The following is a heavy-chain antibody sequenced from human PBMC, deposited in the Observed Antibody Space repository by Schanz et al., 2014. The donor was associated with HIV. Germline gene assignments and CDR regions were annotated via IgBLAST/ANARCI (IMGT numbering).Heavy chain of an antibody. J-gene: IGHJ4*02. CDR1: GGSISSGGYY. V-gene: IGHV4-31*03. Sequence: QVQLQESGPGLVKPSQTLSLTCTVSGGSISSGGYYWSWIRQYPGKGLEWIGYIYYSGSTYYNPSLKSRVTISVDTSKNQFSLKLDSVTAADTAVYYCARAKWPPRNRHFDFWGQGNLVTVS. D-gene: IGHD5-12*01. CDR2: IYYSGST. CDR3: ARAKWPPRNRHFDF.